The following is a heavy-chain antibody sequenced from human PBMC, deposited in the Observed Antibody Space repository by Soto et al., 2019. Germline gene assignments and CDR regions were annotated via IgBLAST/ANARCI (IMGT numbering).Heavy chain of an antibody. CDR2: IDWDDDK. D-gene: IGHD1-26*01. CDR1: GFSLSTSGMC. Sequence: SGPTLVNPXQTLTLTCTFSGFSLSTSGMCVSWIRQPPGKALEWLALIDWDDDKYYSTSLKTRLTISKDTSKNQVVLTMTNMDPVDTATYYCARAHSGSYAVDYWGQGTLVTVSS. J-gene: IGHJ4*02. CDR3: ARAHSGSYAVDY. V-gene: IGHV2-70*01.